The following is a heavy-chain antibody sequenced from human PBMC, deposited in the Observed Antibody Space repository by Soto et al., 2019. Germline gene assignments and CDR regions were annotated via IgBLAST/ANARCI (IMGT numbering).Heavy chain of an antibody. D-gene: IGHD4-17*01. Sequence: GGSLRLSCAASGFTFSSYAMTWVRQAPGKGLEWVSVISGSGGTTYYADSVKGRFTISRGNSKNTLNLQMNSLRAEDTAIYYCAKDRRTSVTTVGYYGMDVWGKGTTVTVSS. J-gene: IGHJ6*04. CDR1: GFTFSSYA. CDR3: AKDRRTSVTTVGYYGMDV. CDR2: ISGSGGTT. V-gene: IGHV3-23*01.